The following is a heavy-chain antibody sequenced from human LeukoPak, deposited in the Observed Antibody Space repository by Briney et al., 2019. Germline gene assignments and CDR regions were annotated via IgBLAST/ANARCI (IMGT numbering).Heavy chain of an antibody. D-gene: IGHD6-19*01. CDR2: ISYDGSNK. CDR1: GFSFSDYG. J-gene: IGHJ4*02. CDR3: TRDVDGSGGG. V-gene: IGHV3-30-3*01. Sequence: GGSLRLSCAASGFSFSDYGVHWVRQAPGKGLEPVAFISYDGSNKYHTDSVKGRFTISRDNSQNTLYLQMNSLRPEDTAVYYCTRDVDGSGGGWGQGTLVTVSS.